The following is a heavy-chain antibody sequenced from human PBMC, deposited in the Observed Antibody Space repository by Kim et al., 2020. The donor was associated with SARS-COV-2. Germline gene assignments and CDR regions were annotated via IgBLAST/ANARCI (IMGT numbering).Heavy chain of an antibody. CDR1: GFTFGDYA. Sequence: GGSLRLSCAASGFTFGDYAMHWVRQAPGKGLEWVSGISWNSGSIGYADSVKGRFTISRDNAKNSLYLQMNSLRAEDTALYYCAKSLHGSGSSGYYWENYFDYWGQGTLVTVSS. CDR3: AKSLHGSGSSGYYWENYFDY. D-gene: IGHD3-22*01. J-gene: IGHJ4*02. V-gene: IGHV3-9*01. CDR2: ISWNSGSI.